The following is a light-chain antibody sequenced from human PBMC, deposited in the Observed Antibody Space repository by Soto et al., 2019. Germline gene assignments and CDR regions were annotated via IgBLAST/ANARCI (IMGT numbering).Light chain of an antibody. V-gene: IGLV2-14*03. CDR3: TSYTGSSTPVV. Sequence: QSALTQPASVSGSPGQSITISCTGTSSDVGGYNYVSWYQHHPGKAPKLMIYDVSNRPSGVSNRVSGSKSGNTGSLTISGLQAEDEADYYCTSYTGSSTPVVFGGGTKLTVL. CDR1: SSDVGGYNY. J-gene: IGLJ2*01. CDR2: DVS.